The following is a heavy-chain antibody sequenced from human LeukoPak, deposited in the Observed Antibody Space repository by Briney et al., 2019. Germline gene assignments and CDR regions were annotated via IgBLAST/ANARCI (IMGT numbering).Heavy chain of an antibody. CDR3: ARDYYYYDSSGYFV. CDR2: INHSGST. J-gene: IGHJ4*02. CDR1: GGSISSSSYY. D-gene: IGHD3-22*01. V-gene: IGHV4-39*07. Sequence: PSETLSLTCTVSGGSISSSSYYWGWIRQPPGKGLEWIGEINHSGSTNYNPSLKSRVTISVDTSKNQFSLKLSSVTAADTAVYYCARDYYYYDSSGYFVWGQGTLVTVSS.